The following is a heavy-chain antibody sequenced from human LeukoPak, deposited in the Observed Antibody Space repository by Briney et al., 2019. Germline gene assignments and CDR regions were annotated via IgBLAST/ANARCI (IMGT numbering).Heavy chain of an antibody. CDR2: ISYDGSNK. CDR1: GFTFSSYA. CDR3: ARELEVVVVPAAQPNIAFDI. Sequence: GRSLRLSCAASGFTFSSYAMHWVRQAPGKGLERVAVISYDGSNKYYADSVKGRFTISRDNSKNTLYLKMNSLRAEDTAVYYCARELEVVVVPAAQPNIAFDIWGQGTMVTVSS. J-gene: IGHJ3*02. V-gene: IGHV3-30-3*01. D-gene: IGHD2-2*01.